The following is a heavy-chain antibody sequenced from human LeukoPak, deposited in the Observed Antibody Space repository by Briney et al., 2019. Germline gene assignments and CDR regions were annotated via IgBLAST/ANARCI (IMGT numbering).Heavy chain of an antibody. D-gene: IGHD4-17*01. CDR2: IYTSGTT. V-gene: IGHV4-4*07. CDR1: GGSISSYY. CDR3: ARLSTATTSFDY. J-gene: IGHJ4*02. Sequence: MTSEALSLTCTVSGGSISSYYWSWIRQPAGKGLEWIGRIYTSGTTHYNPSLKSRVTMSVDTSKNQFSLKLSSVTAADTAVYYCARLSTATTSFDYWGQGTLVTVSS.